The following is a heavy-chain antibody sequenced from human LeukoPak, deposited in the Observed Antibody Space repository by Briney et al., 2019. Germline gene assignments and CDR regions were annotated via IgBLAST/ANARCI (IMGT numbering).Heavy chain of an antibody. CDR2: VLHSGAT. Sequence: SETLSLTCTVSGGSISSPISYWGWIRQPPGKGLEWIATVLHSGATFYSPSLEGRLTISIDTSTNQFSLKMTAMTAADTAVYYCARRIVGVIDAFDYWGQGALVTVSS. CDR1: GGSISSPISY. CDR3: ARRIVGVIDAFDY. V-gene: IGHV4-39*01. J-gene: IGHJ4*02. D-gene: IGHD1-26*01.